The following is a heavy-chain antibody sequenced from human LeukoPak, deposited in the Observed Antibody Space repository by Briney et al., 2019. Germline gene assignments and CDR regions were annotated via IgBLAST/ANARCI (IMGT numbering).Heavy chain of an antibody. CDR3: AKDGSGYY. D-gene: IGHD3-22*01. CDR1: GFTFDDYA. V-gene: IGHV3-43*02. J-gene: IGHJ4*02. CDR2: VSGDGAST. Sequence: PGGSLRLSCAASGFTFDDYAMHWVRQAPGKGLEWVSLVSGDGASTYYADSVKGRFNIYRDNSRNSLYLQMSSLRAEDTALYYCAKDGSGYYWGQGTLVTVSS.